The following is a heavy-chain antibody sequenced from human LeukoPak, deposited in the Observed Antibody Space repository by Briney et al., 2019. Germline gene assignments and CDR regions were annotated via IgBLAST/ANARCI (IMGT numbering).Heavy chain of an antibody. D-gene: IGHD5-24*01. CDR2: IYYGGST. CDR3: ASPSKMASVEHAFDI. V-gene: IGHV4-39*01. CDR1: GGSISTSSYY. Sequence: SETLSLTCTVSGGSISTSSYYWGWIRQPPGKGLEWIGSIYYGGSTYYKPSLKSRVTISLDTSKNQFSLKLSSVTAADTAVYYCASPSKMASVEHAFDIWGQGTMVTVSP. J-gene: IGHJ3*02.